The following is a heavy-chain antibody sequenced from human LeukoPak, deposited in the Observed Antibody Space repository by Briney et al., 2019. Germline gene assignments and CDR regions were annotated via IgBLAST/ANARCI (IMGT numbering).Heavy chain of an antibody. D-gene: IGHD2-21*02. J-gene: IGHJ4*02. V-gene: IGHV4-39*01. CDR1: GGSISSSSYY. Sequence: SETLSLTCTVSGGSISSSSYYWGWIRQPPGKGLEWIGSIYYSGSTYYNPSLKSRVTISVDTSKNQFSLKLSSVTAADTDVYYCARRVVTLYYFDYWGQGTLVTVSS. CDR2: IYYSGST. CDR3: ARRVVTLYYFDY.